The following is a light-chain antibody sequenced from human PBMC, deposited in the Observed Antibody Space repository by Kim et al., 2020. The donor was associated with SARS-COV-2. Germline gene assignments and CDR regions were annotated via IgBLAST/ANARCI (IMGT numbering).Light chain of an antibody. CDR1: SSDVGGYNL. V-gene: IGLV2-23*02. J-gene: IGLJ3*02. Sequence: QSSTISCTGTSSDVGGYNLVSWYQQHPGKAPKLMIYEVSKRPSGVSNRFSGSKSGNTASLTISGLQAEDEADYYCCSYAGSSTSWVFGGGTKLTVL. CDR3: CSYAGSSTSWV. CDR2: EVS.